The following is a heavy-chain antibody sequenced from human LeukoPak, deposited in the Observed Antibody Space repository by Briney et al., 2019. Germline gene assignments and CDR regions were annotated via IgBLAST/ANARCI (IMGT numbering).Heavy chain of an antibody. CDR2: IRYDGSNK. J-gene: IGHJ4*02. D-gene: IGHD6-19*01. V-gene: IGHV3-30*02. CDR1: GFTFSSYG. Sequence: GGSLRLSCAASGFTFSSYGMHWVRQAPGKWLEWVAFIRYDGSNKYYADSVKGRFTISRDNSKNTLYLQMNSLRAEDTAVYYCAKDVLAVAEQVDYSGQGTLVTVST. CDR3: AKDVLAVAEQVDY.